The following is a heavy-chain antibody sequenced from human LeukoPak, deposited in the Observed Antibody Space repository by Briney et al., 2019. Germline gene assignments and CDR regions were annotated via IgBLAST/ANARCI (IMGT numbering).Heavy chain of an antibody. CDR3: ARQRRYYYGSGFDY. D-gene: IGHD3-10*01. CDR1: GGSFSGYY. CDR2: INHSGST. J-gene: IGHJ4*02. V-gene: IGHV4-34*01. Sequence: SGTLSLTCAVYGGSFSGYYWSWIRQPPGKGLEWIGEINHSGSTNYNPSLKSRVTISVDTSKNQFSLKLSSVTAADTAVYYCARQRRYYYGSGFDYWGQGTLVTVSS.